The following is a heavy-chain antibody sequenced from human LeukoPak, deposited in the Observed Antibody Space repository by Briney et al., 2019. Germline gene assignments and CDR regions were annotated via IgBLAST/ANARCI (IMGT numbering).Heavy chain of an antibody. Sequence: ASVKVSCKASGYTFTGYYMHWVRQAHGQGLEWMGWINPNSGGTNYAQKFQGRVTMTRDTSISTAYMELSRLRSDDTAVYSCARASPQWPDNIDYWGQGTLVTVSS. J-gene: IGHJ4*02. CDR3: ARASPQWPDNIDY. CDR2: INPNSGGT. D-gene: IGHD6-19*01. V-gene: IGHV1-2*02. CDR1: GYTFTGYY.